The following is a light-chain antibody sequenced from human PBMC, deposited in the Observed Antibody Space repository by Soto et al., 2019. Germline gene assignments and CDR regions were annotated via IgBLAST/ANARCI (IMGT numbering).Light chain of an antibody. J-gene: IGLJ3*02. CDR3: QTWGTGIRV. Sequence: QPVLTQSPSASASLGASVKLTCTLSSGHSSYAIAWHQQQPEKGPPYLMKLNSDGSHSKGDGIPDRFSGSSSGAERYLTISSLQSEDEADYYCQTWGTGIRVFGGGTKLTVL. CDR2: LNSDGSH. V-gene: IGLV4-69*01. CDR1: SGHSSYA.